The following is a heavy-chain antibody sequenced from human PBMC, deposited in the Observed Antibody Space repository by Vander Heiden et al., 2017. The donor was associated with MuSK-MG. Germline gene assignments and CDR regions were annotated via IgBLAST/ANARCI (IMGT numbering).Heavy chain of an antibody. Sequence: QVQLVQSGAEVKKPGASVKVSCKASGYTFTSYAMHWVRQAPGQRLEWMGWINAGNGNTKYSQKFQGRVTITRDTSASTAYMELSSLRSEDTAVYYCQLPLRAVAGTDNFDYWGQGTLVTVSS. CDR2: INAGNGNT. CDR1: GYTFTSYA. D-gene: IGHD6-19*01. V-gene: IGHV1-3*01. J-gene: IGHJ4*02. CDR3: QLPLRAVAGTDNFDY.